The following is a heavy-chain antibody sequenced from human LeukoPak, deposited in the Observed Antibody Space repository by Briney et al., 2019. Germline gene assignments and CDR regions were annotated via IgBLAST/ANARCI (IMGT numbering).Heavy chain of an antibody. CDR2: INHSGST. D-gene: IGHD2-15*01. V-gene: IGHV4-34*01. CDR1: GGSFSGYY. J-gene: IGHJ5*02. Sequence: SETLSLTCAVYGGSFSGYYWSWIRQPSGKGLEWIGEINHSGSTNYNPSLKSRVTISVDTSKNQFSLKLSSVTAADTAVYYCASSELGYCSGGSCFGWFDPWGQGTLVTVSS. CDR3: ASSELGYCSGGSCFGWFDP.